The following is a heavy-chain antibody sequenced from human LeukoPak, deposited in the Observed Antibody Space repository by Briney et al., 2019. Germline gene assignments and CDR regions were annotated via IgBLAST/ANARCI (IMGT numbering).Heavy chain of an antibody. V-gene: IGHV3-66*01. CDR3: AKDPPLNVYDEEDRPIDY. J-gene: IGHJ4*02. D-gene: IGHD2-8*01. CDR1: GFTVSSNY. Sequence: GGSLRLSCAASGFTVSSNYMSWVRQAPGKGQEWVSDIYSGGSTYYADSVKGRFTISRDNSKNTLYLQMNSLRAEDTAVYYCAKDPPLNVYDEEDRPIDYWGQGTLVTVSS. CDR2: IYSGGST.